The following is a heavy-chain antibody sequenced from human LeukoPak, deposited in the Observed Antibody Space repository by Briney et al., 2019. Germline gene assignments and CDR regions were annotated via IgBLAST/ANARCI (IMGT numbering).Heavy chain of an antibody. CDR1: GFTFSDYY. CDR3: ARDPEHTAMINFDY. D-gene: IGHD5-18*01. Sequence: GESLRLSCAASGFTFSDYYMSWIRQTPGKGLEWVTYISRSGTTIYYADSVKGRFTISRDNAKNSLYLQMNSLRADDTAVYYCARDPEHTAMINFDYWGQGTLVTVS. CDR2: ISRSGTTI. J-gene: IGHJ4*02. V-gene: IGHV3-11*01.